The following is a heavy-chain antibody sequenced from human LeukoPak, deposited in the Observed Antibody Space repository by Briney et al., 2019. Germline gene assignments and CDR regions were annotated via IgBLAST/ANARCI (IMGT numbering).Heavy chain of an antibody. CDR3: ARQTTVRPSSWYFDL. D-gene: IGHD4-17*01. J-gene: IGHJ2*01. Sequence: NTSETLSLTCTVSGGSISSYYWSWIRQPPGKGLEWIGYIYYSGSTNYNPSLKSRVTISVDTSKNQFSLKVSSVTAADTAVYYCARQTTVRPSSWYFDLWGRGTLVTVSS. CDR2: IYYSGST. V-gene: IGHV4-59*08. CDR1: GGSISSYY.